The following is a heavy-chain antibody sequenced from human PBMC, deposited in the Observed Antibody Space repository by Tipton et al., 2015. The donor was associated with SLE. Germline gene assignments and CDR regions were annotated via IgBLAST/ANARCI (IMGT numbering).Heavy chain of an antibody. Sequence: SLRLSCEASGFTFTYYAMSWVRQAPGKGLEWVSAISGSGLTTTYADSVKGRFSISRDNSKNTQYLQMNSLRAEDTAVYYCAKDRLSGSGTYSGPFDFWGQGTLVIVSS. J-gene: IGHJ4*02. CDR3: AKDRLSGSGTYSGPFDF. CDR2: ISGSGLTT. CDR1: GFTFTYYA. D-gene: IGHD3-10*01. V-gene: IGHV3-23*01.